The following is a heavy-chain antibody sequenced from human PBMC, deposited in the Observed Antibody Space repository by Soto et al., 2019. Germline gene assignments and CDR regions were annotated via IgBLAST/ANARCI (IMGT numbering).Heavy chain of an antibody. Sequence: GGSLRLSCAASGFTFSSYGMHWVRQAPGKGLEWVAVISYDGSNKYYADTVKGRFTISRDNSKNTLYLQMNSLRAEDTAVYYCAAGYSSGWPEHWGQGTLVTVSS. J-gene: IGHJ4*02. D-gene: IGHD6-19*01. CDR3: AAGYSSGWPEH. V-gene: IGHV3-30*03. CDR1: GFTFSSYG. CDR2: ISYDGSNK.